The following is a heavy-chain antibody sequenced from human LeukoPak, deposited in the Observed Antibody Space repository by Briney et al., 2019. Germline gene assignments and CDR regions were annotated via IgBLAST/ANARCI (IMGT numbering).Heavy chain of an antibody. Sequence: PGRSLRLSCAASGFTFSSYAMHWVRQAPGKGLEWVAVISYDGSNKYYADSVKGRFTISRDNSKNTLYLQMNSLRAEDTAVYYCARVKSPQSWAFDIWGQGTMVTVSS. CDR2: ISYDGSNK. CDR1: GFTFSSYA. D-gene: IGHD6-13*01. J-gene: IGHJ3*02. CDR3: ARVKSPQSWAFDI. V-gene: IGHV3-30*04.